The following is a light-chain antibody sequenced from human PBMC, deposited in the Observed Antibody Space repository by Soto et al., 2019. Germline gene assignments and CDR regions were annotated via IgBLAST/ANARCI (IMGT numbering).Light chain of an antibody. V-gene: IGKV1-6*01. J-gene: IGKJ4*02. CDR2: AAS. CDR1: QGIRND. Sequence: AIQMTQSPSSLSASVGDRVTITCRASQGIRNDLHWFQQKPGKAPRLLIYAASHLQNGVPSRFSGGGSGTDFSLTISSLQPEDFATYYCLQDYNFRTFGLGTKVEI. CDR3: LQDYNFRT.